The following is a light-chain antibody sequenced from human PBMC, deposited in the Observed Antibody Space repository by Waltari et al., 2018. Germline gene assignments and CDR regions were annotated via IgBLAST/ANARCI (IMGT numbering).Light chain of an antibody. V-gene: IGLV1-40*01. CDR2: GNT. CDR3: QSFDNSLRRSVI. Sequence: QSVLTQPPSVSGAPGQRVTISCTGSSSNIGAGFDVHWYQQLPGAAPKLLIYGNTNRPSGVPDRFSGSKPGTSASLAITGLQAEDEADYYCQSFDNSLRRSVIFGGGTKLTVL. CDR1: SSNIGAGFD. J-gene: IGLJ2*01.